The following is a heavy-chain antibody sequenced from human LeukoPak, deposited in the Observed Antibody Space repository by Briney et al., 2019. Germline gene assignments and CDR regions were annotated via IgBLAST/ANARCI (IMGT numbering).Heavy chain of an antibody. D-gene: IGHD4-11*01. Sequence: ASVKVSCKASGYTFTSYYMHWVRQAPGQGLEWMGIINPSGGSTSYAQKFQGRVTMTRDTSTSTVYMELSSLRSEDTAVYYCARDYTASDYTPYYYYGMDVWGQGTTATVSS. CDR1: GYTFTSYY. CDR2: INPSGGST. CDR3: ARDYTASDYTPYYYYGMDV. V-gene: IGHV1-46*01. J-gene: IGHJ6*02.